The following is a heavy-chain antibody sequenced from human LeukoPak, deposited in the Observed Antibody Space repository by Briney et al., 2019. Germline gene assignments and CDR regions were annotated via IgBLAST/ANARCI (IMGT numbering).Heavy chain of an antibody. D-gene: IGHD3-3*01. J-gene: IGHJ3*02. Sequence: PGGSLRLSCAASGFTFSSYSMNWVGQAPGKGLEWVSYISSSSSTIYYADSVKGRFTISRDNAKNSLYLQMNSLRAEDTAVYYCARGGIYDFWSDALAFDIWGQGTMVTVSS. CDR1: GFTFSSYS. CDR3: ARGGIYDFWSDALAFDI. CDR2: ISSSSSTI. V-gene: IGHV3-48*01.